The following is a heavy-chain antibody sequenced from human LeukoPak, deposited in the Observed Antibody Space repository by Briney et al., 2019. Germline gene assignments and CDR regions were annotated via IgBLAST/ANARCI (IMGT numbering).Heavy chain of an antibody. Sequence: GESLKISCKGSGYRFTKSWIGWVRQMPGKGLEWLGIIYPDDSRTRYSPSFQGQVTMSVDKSISTAYLQWSSLKASDTAMYYCARLHDYSNSFDYWGQGTLVTVSS. V-gene: IGHV5-51*01. CDR3: ARLHDYSNSFDY. CDR2: IYPDDSRT. CDR1: GYRFTKSW. D-gene: IGHD4-11*01. J-gene: IGHJ4*02.